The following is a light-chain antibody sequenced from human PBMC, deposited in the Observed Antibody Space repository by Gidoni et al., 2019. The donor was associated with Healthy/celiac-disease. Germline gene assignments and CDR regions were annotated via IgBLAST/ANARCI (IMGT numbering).Light chain of an antibody. V-gene: IGKV3-11*01. Sequence: EIVLTQSPATLSLSPGERATLSCRASQSVSSYLAWYQQKPGQAPRLLIYYASNRATGIPARFSGSGSGTYFTLTISSLEPEDFAVYYCQQRSNWPPTITFGQGTRLEIK. J-gene: IGKJ5*01. CDR1: QSVSSY. CDR2: YAS. CDR3: QQRSNWPPTIT.